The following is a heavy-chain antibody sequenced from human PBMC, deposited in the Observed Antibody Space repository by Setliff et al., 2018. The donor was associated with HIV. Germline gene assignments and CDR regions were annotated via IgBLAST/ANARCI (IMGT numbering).Heavy chain of an antibody. CDR2: IRYDGSNK. D-gene: IGHD3-22*01. J-gene: IGHJ4*02. Sequence: GGSLRLSCAASGFTFSSYGMHWVRQAPGKGMEWVAFIRYDGSNKYYADSVKGRFTISRDNSKNTLYLQMNSLRAEDTAVYYCAKIQNPQGYYYDSSGYYPHPGSPDYWGQGTLVTVSS. CDR1: GFTFSSYG. CDR3: AKIQNPQGYYYDSSGYYPHPGSPDY. V-gene: IGHV3-30*02.